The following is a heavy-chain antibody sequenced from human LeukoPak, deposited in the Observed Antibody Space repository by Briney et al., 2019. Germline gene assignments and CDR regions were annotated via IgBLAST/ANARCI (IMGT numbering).Heavy chain of an antibody. D-gene: IGHD3-16*01. CDR1: GFTFSSYG. CDR2: ISYDGSNK. V-gene: IGHV3-30*18. J-gene: IGHJ4*02. CDR3: AKGVLVWSFGRDYFDY. Sequence: GGSLRLSCAASGFTFSSYGMHWVRQAPGKGLEWVAVISYDGSNKYYADSVKGRFTISRDNSKNTLYLQMNSLRAEDTAVYYCAKGVLVWSFGRDYFDYWGQGTLVTVSS.